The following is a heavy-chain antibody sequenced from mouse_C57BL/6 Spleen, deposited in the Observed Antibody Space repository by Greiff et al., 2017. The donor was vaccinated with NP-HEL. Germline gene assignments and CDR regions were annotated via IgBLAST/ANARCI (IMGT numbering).Heavy chain of an antibody. CDR1: GYTFTSYG. J-gene: IGHJ1*03. Sequence: VQLQQSGAELARPGASVKLSCKASGYTFTSYGISWVKQRTGQGLEWIGEIYPRSGNTYYNEKFKGKATLTADKSSRTAYMELRSLTSEDSAVYFCARRGYYGSSYEYFDVWGTGTTVTVSS. CDR3: ARRGYYGSSYEYFDV. D-gene: IGHD1-1*01. V-gene: IGHV1-81*01. CDR2: IYPRSGNT.